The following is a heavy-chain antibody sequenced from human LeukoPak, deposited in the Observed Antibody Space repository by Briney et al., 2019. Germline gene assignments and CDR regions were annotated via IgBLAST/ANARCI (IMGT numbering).Heavy chain of an antibody. J-gene: IGHJ3*02. CDR2: IYTSGST. Sequence: SETLSLTCTVSGGSISSYYWSWIRQPAGKGLEWIGRIYTSGSTNYNPSLKSRVTMSVDTSMNQFSLKLSSVTAADTAVYYCARDWYCSGGSCYSGFGAFDIWGQGTMVTVSS. CDR3: ARDWYCSGGSCYSGFGAFDI. D-gene: IGHD2-15*01. V-gene: IGHV4-4*07. CDR1: GGSISSYY.